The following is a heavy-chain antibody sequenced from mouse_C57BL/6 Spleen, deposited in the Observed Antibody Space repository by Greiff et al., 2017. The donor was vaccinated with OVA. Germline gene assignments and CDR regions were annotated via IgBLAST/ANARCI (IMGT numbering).Heavy chain of an antibody. CDR1: GFTFSSYA. CDR3: TRYGYDGYAMDY. CDR2: ISSGGDYI. D-gene: IGHD2-2*01. V-gene: IGHV5-9-1*02. J-gene: IGHJ4*01. Sequence: EVQLQESGEGLVKPGGSLKLSCAASGFTFSSYAMSWVRQTPEKRLEWVAYISSGGDYIYYADTVKGRFTISRDNARNTLYLQMSSLKSEDTAMYYCTRYGYDGYAMDYWGQGTSVTVSS.